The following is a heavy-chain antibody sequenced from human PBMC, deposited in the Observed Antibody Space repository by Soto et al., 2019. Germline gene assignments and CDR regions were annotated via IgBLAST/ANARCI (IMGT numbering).Heavy chain of an antibody. D-gene: IGHD6-13*01. CDR3: ARLSSSSWPHYYYYMDV. V-gene: IGHV1-18*01. CDR1: GYTFTSYG. CDR2: ISAYNGNT. Sequence: QVQLVQSGAEVKKPGASVKVSCKASGYTFTSYGISWVRQAPGQGLEWMGWISAYNGNTNYAQKLQGRVTRTKDPSTSTANMGLRSLRSDDTAVYYCARLSSSSWPHYYYYMDVWGKGTTVTVSS. J-gene: IGHJ6*03.